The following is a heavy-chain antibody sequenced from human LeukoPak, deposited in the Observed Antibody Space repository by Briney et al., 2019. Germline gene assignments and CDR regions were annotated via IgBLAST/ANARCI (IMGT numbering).Heavy chain of an antibody. CDR3: ARVEEAAGKGNGNWFDP. J-gene: IGHJ5*02. CDR1: GYTFTGYY. CDR2: INPNSGGT. V-gene: IGHV1-2*02. D-gene: IGHD6-13*01. Sequence: ASVKVSCKASGYTFTGYYMHWVRQAPGQGLEWMGWINPNSGGTNYAQKFQGRVTMTRDTSISTAYMELSRLRSDDTAVYYCARVEEAAGKGNGNWFDPWGQGTLVTVSS.